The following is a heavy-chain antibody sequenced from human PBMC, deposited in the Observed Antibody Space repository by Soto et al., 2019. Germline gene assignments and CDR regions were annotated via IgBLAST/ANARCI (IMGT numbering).Heavy chain of an antibody. D-gene: IGHD5-12*01. V-gene: IGHV4-59*01. J-gene: IGHJ4*02. CDR3: ARGGSDIDY. CDR2: IYYSGST. CDR1: GGSISSYY. Sequence: PLETLSLTCTVSGGSISSYYWSWIRQPPGKGLEWIGYIYYSGSTNYNPSLKSRVTISVDTSKNQFSLKLSSVTAADTAVYYCARGGSDIDYRGQGTLVTVSS.